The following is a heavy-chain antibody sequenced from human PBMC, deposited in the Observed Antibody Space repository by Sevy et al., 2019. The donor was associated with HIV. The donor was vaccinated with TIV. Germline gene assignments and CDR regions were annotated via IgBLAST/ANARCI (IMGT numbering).Heavy chain of an antibody. V-gene: IGHV3-7*03. J-gene: IGHJ3*02. CDR2: IKQDGSEK. CDR1: GFTFSSYW. CDR3: ASGSSSWIDAFDI. Sequence: GGSLRLSCAASGFTFSSYWMSWVRQAPGKGLEWVANIKQDGSEKYYVHSVKGRFTISRDNAKNSLYLQMNSLRAEDTAVYYCASGSSSWIDAFDIWGQGTMVTVSS. D-gene: IGHD6-13*01.